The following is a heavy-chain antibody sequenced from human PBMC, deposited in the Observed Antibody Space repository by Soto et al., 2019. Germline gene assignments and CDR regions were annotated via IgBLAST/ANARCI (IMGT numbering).Heavy chain of an antibody. CDR3: ARCSAHRWNYYYYYYGMDV. D-gene: IGHD1-7*01. V-gene: IGHV4-38-2*01. J-gene: IGHJ6*02. Sequence: SETLSLTCAVSGDSIIGIYHWAWIRQPPGRSLEWIASIFHTGTTYYTPSLKSRVTISVDTSKNQFSLKLSSVTAADTAVYYCARCSAHRWNYYYYYYGMDVWGQGTTVTVSS. CDR2: IFHTGTT. CDR1: GDSIIGIYH.